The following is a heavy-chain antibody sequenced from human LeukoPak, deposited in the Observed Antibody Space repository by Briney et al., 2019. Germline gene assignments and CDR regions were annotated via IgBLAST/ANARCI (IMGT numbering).Heavy chain of an antibody. D-gene: IGHD5-12*01. CDR1: GGSISSYY. V-gene: IGHV4-59*12. CDR3: ARVRSGYAEGSWYFDL. Sequence: SETLSLTCTVSGGSISSYYWSWIRQPPRKGLEWIGYIYYSGSTYYNPSLKSRVTISVDTSKNQFSLKLSSVTAADTAVYYCARVRSGYAEGSWYFDLWGRGTLVTVSS. CDR2: IYYSGST. J-gene: IGHJ2*01.